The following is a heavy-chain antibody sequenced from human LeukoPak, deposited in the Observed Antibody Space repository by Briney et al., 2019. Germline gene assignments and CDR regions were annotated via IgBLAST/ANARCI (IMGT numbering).Heavy chain of an antibody. Sequence: GASVKVSCKASGYTFTSYYMHWVRQAPGQGLEWTGIINPSGGSTSYAQKFQGRVTMTRDTSTSTVYMELSSLRSEDTAVYYCARERVDYYGSGSAIYDYYGMDVWGQGTTVTVSS. CDR3: ARERVDYYGSGSAIYDYYGMDV. J-gene: IGHJ6*02. D-gene: IGHD3-10*01. CDR1: GYTFTSYY. V-gene: IGHV1-46*01. CDR2: INPSGGST.